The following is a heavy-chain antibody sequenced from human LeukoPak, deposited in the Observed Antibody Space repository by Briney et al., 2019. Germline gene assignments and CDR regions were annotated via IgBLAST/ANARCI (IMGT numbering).Heavy chain of an antibody. CDR2: IYSGGST. CDR3: ARGAGAYNYYAMDV. CDR1: GFTFSSYA. D-gene: IGHD6-19*01. J-gene: IGHJ6*02. V-gene: IGHV3-66*01. Sequence: GGSLRLSCAASGFTFSSYAMSWVRQAPGKGLEWVSVIYSGGSTFSVDSVRGRFTISRDNSKNTLYLQMNSLRAEDTALYYCARGAGAYNYYAMDVWGQGTTVTVSS.